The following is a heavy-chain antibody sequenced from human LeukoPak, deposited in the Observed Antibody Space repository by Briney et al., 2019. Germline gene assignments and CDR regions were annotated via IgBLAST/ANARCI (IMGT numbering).Heavy chain of an antibody. CDR1: GFTFSSYW. V-gene: IGHV3-74*03. D-gene: IGHD5-12*01. CDR2: INSEGSSI. Sequence: GGSLRLSCAASGFTFSSYWMHWVRQAPGKGLVWVSRINSEGSSITYADSVKGRFTISRDNAKNTLYLQMNSLRVEDTAVYYCAREGRVSGYDFDCWGQGTLVTVSS. J-gene: IGHJ4*02. CDR3: AREGRVSGYDFDC.